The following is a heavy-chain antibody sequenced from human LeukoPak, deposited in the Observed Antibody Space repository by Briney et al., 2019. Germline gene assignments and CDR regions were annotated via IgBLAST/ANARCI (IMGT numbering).Heavy chain of an antibody. CDR2: ITPFNGNT. V-gene: IGHV1-45*02. J-gene: IGHJ3*02. Sequence: ASVKVSCKASGYTFTYRYLHWVRQAPGQALEWMGWITPFNGNTNYAQKFQDRVTITRDRSMSTAYMELSSLRSEDTAMYYCARSVYSGSYYGDAFDIWGQGTMVTVSS. CDR1: GYTFTYRY. D-gene: IGHD1-26*01. CDR3: ARSVYSGSYYGDAFDI.